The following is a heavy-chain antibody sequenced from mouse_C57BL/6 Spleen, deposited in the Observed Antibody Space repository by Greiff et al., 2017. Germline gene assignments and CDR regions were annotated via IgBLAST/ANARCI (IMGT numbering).Heavy chain of an antibody. D-gene: IGHD1-1*01. CDR2: INPNYGTT. V-gene: IGHV1-39*01. Sequence: VQLQQSGPELVKPGASVKISCKASGYSFTDYNMNWVKQSNGKSLEWIGVINPNYGTTSYNQKFKGKATLTVDQSSSTAYMQLNSLTSEDSAVYYCATFITTVVALPYYAMDYWGQGTSGTVSS. CDR3: ATFITTVVALPYYAMDY. J-gene: IGHJ4*01. CDR1: GYSFTDYN.